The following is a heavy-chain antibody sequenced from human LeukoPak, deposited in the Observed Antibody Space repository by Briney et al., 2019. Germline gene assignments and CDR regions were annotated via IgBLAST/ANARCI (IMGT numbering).Heavy chain of an antibody. CDR1: GGSFSGYY. Sequence: SETLSLTCAVYGGSFSGYYWSWIRQPPGKGLEWIGEINHSGSTNYNPSLKSRVTISVDTSKNQLSLKLTSVTAADTAVYYCTRNNWFDPWGQGTLVTVSS. J-gene: IGHJ5*02. CDR3: TRNNWFDP. CDR2: INHSGST. V-gene: IGHV4-34*01.